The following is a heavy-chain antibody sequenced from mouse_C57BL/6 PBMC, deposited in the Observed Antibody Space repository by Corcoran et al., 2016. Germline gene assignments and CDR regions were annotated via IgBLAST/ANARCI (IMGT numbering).Heavy chain of an antibody. Sequence: EVQLQQSGPELVKPGASVKIPCKASGYTFTDYNMDWVKQSHGKSLEWIGDINPNNGGTIYNQKFKGKATLTVDKSSSTAYMELRSLTSEDTAVYYCARPRYDYERAWFAYWGQGTLVTVSA. CDR2: INPNNGGT. CDR1: GYTFTDYN. V-gene: IGHV1-18*01. J-gene: IGHJ3*01. D-gene: IGHD2-4*01. CDR3: ARPRYDYERAWFAY.